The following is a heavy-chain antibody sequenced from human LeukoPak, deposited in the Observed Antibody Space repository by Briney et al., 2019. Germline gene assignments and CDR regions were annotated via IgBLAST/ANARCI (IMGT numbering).Heavy chain of an antibody. V-gene: IGHV4-39*01. D-gene: IGHD7-27*01. CDR1: GGSVSSSSYY. CDR2: ISHSGTN. J-gene: IGHJ5*02. Sequence: SESLSLTCSVSGGSVSSSSYYWGWIRQPPGKGLEWIGGISHSGTNYNNPSLKSRVSISIDTSKNQFSVKLTSVTAADTAIYYCASLGTLRSWGQGTLVTVSS. CDR3: ASLGTLRS.